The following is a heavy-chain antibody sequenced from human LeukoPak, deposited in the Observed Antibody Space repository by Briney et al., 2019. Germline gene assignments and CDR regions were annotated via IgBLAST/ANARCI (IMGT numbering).Heavy chain of an antibody. CDR3: ARDTDYDSSGYYYGNWFDP. CDR2: IKQDGSEK. D-gene: IGHD3-22*01. CDR1: GFTFSSYW. Sequence: GGSLRLSCAASGFTFSSYWMSWVRQAPGKGLEWVANIKQDGSEKYYVDSVKGRFTISRDNAKNSLYLQMNSLRAEDTAVYYCARDTDYDSSGYYYGNWFDPWGQGTLVTVSS. V-gene: IGHV3-7*01. J-gene: IGHJ5*02.